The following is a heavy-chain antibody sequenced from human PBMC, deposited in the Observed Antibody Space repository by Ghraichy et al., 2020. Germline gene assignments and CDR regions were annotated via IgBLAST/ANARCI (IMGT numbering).Heavy chain of an antibody. CDR2: IYYSGNT. D-gene: IGHD3-3*01. V-gene: IGHV4-59*01. CDR3: ARSGSLEWLTWYYYYYGMDV. Sequence: SETLSLTCTVSGGSISSYYWSWIRQPPGKGLEWIGYIYYSGNTNYNPSLKSRVTISVDTSKNQFSLKLSSVTAADTAVYYCARSGSLEWLTWYYYYYGMDVWGQGTTVTVSS. CDR1: GGSISSYY. J-gene: IGHJ6*02.